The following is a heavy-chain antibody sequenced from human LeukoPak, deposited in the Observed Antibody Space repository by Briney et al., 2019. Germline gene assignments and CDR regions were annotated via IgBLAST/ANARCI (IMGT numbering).Heavy chain of an antibody. CDR2: ISSSSSYI. V-gene: IGHV3-21*01. CDR1: GFTFSSYG. CDR3: ATLPPAGMDV. J-gene: IGHJ6*04. D-gene: IGHD2-15*01. Sequence: GGSLRLSCAASGFTFSSYGMHWVRQAPGKGLEWVSSISSSSSYIYYADSVKGRFTISRDNAKNSLYLQMNSLRAEDTAVYYCATLPPAGMDVWGRGTTVTVSS.